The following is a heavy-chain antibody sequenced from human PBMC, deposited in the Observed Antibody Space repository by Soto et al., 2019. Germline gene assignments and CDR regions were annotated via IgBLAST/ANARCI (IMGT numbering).Heavy chain of an antibody. V-gene: IGHV3-30-3*01. Sequence: QVQLVESGGGVVQPGRSLRLSCAASGFTFSSYAMHRVRQAPGKGLEWVAVISYDGSNKYYADSVKGRFTISRDNSKNTLYLQMNSLRAEDTAVYYCARSYSYGYSPYYYYGMDVWGQGTTVTVSS. D-gene: IGHD5-18*01. CDR2: ISYDGSNK. CDR3: ARSYSYGYSPYYYYGMDV. J-gene: IGHJ6*02. CDR1: GFTFSSYA.